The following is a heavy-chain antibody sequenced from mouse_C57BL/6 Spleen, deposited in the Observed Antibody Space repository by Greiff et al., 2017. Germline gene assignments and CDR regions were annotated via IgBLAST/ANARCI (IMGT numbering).Heavy chain of an antibody. J-gene: IGHJ2*01. Sequence: QVQLQQPGAELVMPGASVKLSCKASGYTFTSYWMHWVKQRPGQGLEWIGEIDPSDSYTNYNQKFKGKSTLTVDKSSSTAYMQLSSLTSEDSAVYDCARSDRQTLDYWGQGTTLTVSS. V-gene: IGHV1-69*01. CDR3: ARSDRQTLDY. CDR2: IDPSDSYT. CDR1: GYTFTSYW.